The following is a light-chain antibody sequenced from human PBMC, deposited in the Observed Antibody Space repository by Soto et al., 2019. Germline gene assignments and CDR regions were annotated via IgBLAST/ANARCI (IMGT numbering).Light chain of an antibody. CDR1: PSVSST. J-gene: IGKJ4*01. V-gene: IGKV3-15*01. Sequence: IVMPQSPATLSVSPGERATLSCRASPSVSSTLAWYQQKPGQAPRLLIYGASTRATGIPARFSGSGSGTEFTLTISSLQSEDFAVYYCQHYNNWPLFFGGGTKVEIK. CDR3: QHYNNWPLF. CDR2: GAS.